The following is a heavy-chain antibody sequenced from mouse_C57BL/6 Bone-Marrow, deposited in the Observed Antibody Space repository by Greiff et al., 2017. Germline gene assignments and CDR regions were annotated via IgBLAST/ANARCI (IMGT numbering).Heavy chain of an antibody. CDR1: GYTFTRYW. CDR3: ALYPYAMDY. J-gene: IGHJ4*01. CDR2: IAPSDSYT. Sequence: VQLHQSGAELVMPGASVKLSCKASGYTFTRYWMHWVKQRPGQGLEWIGAIAPSDSYTNYNQKFKGKSTLTVDQSSSPASMQLSSLTSEDSAVYYCALYPYAMDYWGQGTSVTVSS. V-gene: IGHV1-69*01. D-gene: IGHD2-1*01.